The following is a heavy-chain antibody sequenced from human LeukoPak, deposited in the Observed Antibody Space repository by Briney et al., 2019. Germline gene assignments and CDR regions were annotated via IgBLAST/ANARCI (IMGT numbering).Heavy chain of an antibody. J-gene: IGHJ6*02. CDR1: GGSFSGYY. CDR2: IYYSGST. CDR3: ARTAGYCSSTSCYTGNYYYYGMDV. D-gene: IGHD2-2*02. Sequence: PSETLSLTCAVYGGSFSGYYWSWIRQPPGKGLEWIGYIYYSGSTNYNPSLKSRVTISVDTSKNQFSLKLSSVTAADTAVYYCARTAGYCSSTSCYTGNYYYYGMDVWGQGTTVTVSS. V-gene: IGHV4-59*08.